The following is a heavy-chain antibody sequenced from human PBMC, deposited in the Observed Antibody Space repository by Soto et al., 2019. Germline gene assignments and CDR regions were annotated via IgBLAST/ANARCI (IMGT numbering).Heavy chain of an antibody. V-gene: IGHV3-74*01. CDR2: ISTDGSST. CDR3: ARASVINHPFDY. J-gene: IGHJ4*02. CDR1: GFTFSTYW. Sequence: EVQLVESGGGLVQPGGSLRLSCAATGFTFSTYWMHWVRQGPGKGLVWVSRISTDGSSTTYADSVKGRFTISRDNAKNTLYLQMNSLRAEDTAVYYCARASVINHPFDYWGQGSLVTVSS. D-gene: IGHD3-10*01.